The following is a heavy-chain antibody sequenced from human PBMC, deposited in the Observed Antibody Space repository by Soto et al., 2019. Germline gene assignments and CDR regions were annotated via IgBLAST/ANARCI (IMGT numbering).Heavy chain of an antibody. V-gene: IGHV4-4*02. CDR3: AREGGYCSSTSCYDPWFDP. J-gene: IGHJ5*02. CDR2: IYHSGST. Sequence: SETLSLTCAVSGGSISSSNWWSWVRQRPGKGLEWIGEIYHSGSTNYNPSLKSRVTISVDKSKNQFSLKLSSVTAADTAVYYCAREGGYCSSTSCYDPWFDPWGQGTLVTVSS. D-gene: IGHD2-2*03. CDR1: GGSISSSNW.